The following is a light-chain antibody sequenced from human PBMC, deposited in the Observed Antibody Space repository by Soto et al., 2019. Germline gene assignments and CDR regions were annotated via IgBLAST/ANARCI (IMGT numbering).Light chain of an antibody. CDR1: QGLSSY. J-gene: IGKJ1*01. V-gene: IGKV1-9*01. Sequence: DILLTQSPSILSASVGDRVTLTCRASQGLSSYLAWYQQKPGNAPRLLIYAASTWQSGVPARFSGSGSGTEFTLTISSLQPEDFATYYCQQYNNYPRTFGQGTKVDIK. CDR3: QQYNNYPRT. CDR2: AAS.